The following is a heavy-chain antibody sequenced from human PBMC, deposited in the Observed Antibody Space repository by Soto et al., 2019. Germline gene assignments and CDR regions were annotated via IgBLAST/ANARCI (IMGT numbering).Heavy chain of an antibody. Sequence: QVQLVQSGAEVKKPGASVKVSCKTSGYTFTNYGISWVRQAPGQGLEWMGWITTYNDDTNYAQKFQGRVTLTTDTSTSTAYMEVRSLRSDDTVVYYCARASRSGNNWFDPWGQGTLVTVSS. CDR2: ITTYNDDT. D-gene: IGHD1-26*01. J-gene: IGHJ5*02. CDR3: ARASRSGNNWFDP. CDR1: GYTFTNYG. V-gene: IGHV1-18*01.